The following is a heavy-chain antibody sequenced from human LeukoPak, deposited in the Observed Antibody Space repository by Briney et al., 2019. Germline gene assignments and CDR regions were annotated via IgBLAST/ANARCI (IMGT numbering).Heavy chain of an antibody. CDR3: ARSQVLAVAGYRPFDY. CDR1: GYTFTSYG. D-gene: IGHD6-19*01. CDR2: ISAYNGNT. V-gene: IGHV1-18*01. J-gene: IGHJ4*02. Sequence: ASVKVSCKASGYTFTSYGISWVRQAPGQGLEWMGWISAYNGNTNYAQKLQGRVTMTTDTSTSTAYMELRSLRSDDTAVYYCARSQVLAVAGYRPFDYWGQGTLVTVSS.